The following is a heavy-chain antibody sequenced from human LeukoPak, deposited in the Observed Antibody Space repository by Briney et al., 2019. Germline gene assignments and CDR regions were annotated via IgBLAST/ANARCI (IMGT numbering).Heavy chain of an antibody. CDR2: IYHSGST. J-gene: IGHJ5*02. CDR3: ARAGSGSYYDLNWFDP. D-gene: IGHD3-10*01. Sequence: SETLSLTCTVSGYSISSGYYWGWIRQPPGKGLEWIGSIYHSGSTYYNPSLKSRVTISVDTPKNQFSLKLSSVTAADTAVYYCARAGSGSYYDLNWFDPWGQGTLVTVSS. V-gene: IGHV4-38-2*02. CDR1: GYSISSGYY.